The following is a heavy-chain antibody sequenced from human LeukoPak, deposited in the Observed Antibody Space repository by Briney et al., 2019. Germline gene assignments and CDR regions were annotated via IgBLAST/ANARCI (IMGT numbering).Heavy chain of an antibody. V-gene: IGHV4-39*01. Sequence: SETLSLTCTVSGGSISSTTYYWAWIRQPPGKGLEWIGSIYYSGSTYYNPSLKSRLTISVDTSKNQFSLNLSSVTAADTAMYYCARLISSYWYFDLWGRGTLVTVSS. CDR1: GGSISSTTYY. CDR3: ARLISSYWYFDL. D-gene: IGHD6-6*01. J-gene: IGHJ2*01. CDR2: IYYSGST.